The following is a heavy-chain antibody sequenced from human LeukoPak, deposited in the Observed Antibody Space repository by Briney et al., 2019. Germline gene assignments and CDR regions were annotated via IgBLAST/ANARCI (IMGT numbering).Heavy chain of an antibody. CDR3: ARGLNDSWTGENY. V-gene: IGHV4-38-2*02. D-gene: IGHD3-3*01. CDR1: GFSLSRGYF. J-gene: IGHJ4*02. CDR2: INHSGST. Sequence: SETLSLTCTVSGFSLSRGYFWAWIRQPPGKGLEWIGEINHSGSTNYNPSLKSRVTISLDTSKSQFSLKVRYVTAADTAVYYCARGLNDSWTGENYWGQGTLVTVSS.